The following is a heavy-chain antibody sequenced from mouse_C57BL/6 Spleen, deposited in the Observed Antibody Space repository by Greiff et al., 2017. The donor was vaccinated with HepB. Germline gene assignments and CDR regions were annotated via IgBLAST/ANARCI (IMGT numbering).Heavy chain of an antibody. CDR2: IDPEDGET. Sequence: VQLKESGAELVKPGASVKLSCTASGFNIKDYYMHWVKQRTEQGLEWIGRIDPEDGETKYAPKFQGKATITADTSSNTAYLQLSSLTSEDTAVYYCAFPPYYGSSYTYWYFDVWGTGTTVTVSS. V-gene: IGHV14-2*01. CDR3: AFPPYYGSSYTYWYFDV. D-gene: IGHD1-1*01. CDR1: GFNIKDYY. J-gene: IGHJ1*03.